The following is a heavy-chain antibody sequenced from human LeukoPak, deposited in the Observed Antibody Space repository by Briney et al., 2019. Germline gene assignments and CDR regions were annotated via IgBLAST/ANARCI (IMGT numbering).Heavy chain of an antibody. V-gene: IGHV1-69*04. CDR1: GGTFSSYA. CDR3: ASAHITMVRGVITDPFDY. D-gene: IGHD3-10*01. Sequence: SVKVSCKASGGTFSSYAISWVRQAPGQGLEWMGRIIPILGIANYAQKFQGRVTITADNSTSTAYMELSSLRSEDTAVYYFASAHITMVRGVITDPFDYWGQGTLVTVSS. CDR2: IIPILGIA. J-gene: IGHJ4*02.